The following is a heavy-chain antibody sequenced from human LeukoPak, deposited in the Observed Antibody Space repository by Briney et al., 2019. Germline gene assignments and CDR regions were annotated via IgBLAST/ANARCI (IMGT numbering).Heavy chain of an antibody. CDR3: ARDRPYGELLKEMATFDY. V-gene: IGHV1-2*02. CDR1: GYTLTGLS. D-gene: IGHD5-24*01. CDR2: INPNSGGT. J-gene: IGHJ4*02. Sequence: ASVKVSCKVSGYTLTGLSMNWVRQAPGQGLEWMGWINPNSGGTNYAQKFQGRVTMTRDTSISTAYMELSRLRSDDTAVYYCARDRPYGELLKEMATFDYWGQGTLVTVSS.